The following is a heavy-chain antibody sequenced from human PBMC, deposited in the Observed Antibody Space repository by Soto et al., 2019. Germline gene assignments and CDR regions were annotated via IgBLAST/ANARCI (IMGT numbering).Heavy chain of an antibody. CDR3: AKEREGSGSYDWNRAFFAK. J-gene: IGHJ4*02. Sequence: ASVKVSCKASGYTFTNHAIHWLRQAPGQNLEWIGWVDTAYGSTKYSQSFLDRVTITRDTSASTAYIDLTGLRSEDTAVYYCAKEREGSGSYDWNRAFFAKWGQGTLVTVSS. CDR2: VDTAYGST. V-gene: IGHV1-3*04. CDR1: GYTFTNHA. D-gene: IGHD1-26*01.